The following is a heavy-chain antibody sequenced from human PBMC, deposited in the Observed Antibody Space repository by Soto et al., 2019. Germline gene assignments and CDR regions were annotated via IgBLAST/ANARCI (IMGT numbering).Heavy chain of an antibody. D-gene: IGHD3-22*01. V-gene: IGHV1-69*01. CDR3: ARDGGYYDSSGYGIFDY. CDR2: IIPIFSTA. J-gene: IGHJ4*02. CDR1: GGTFSSYA. Sequence: QVQLVQSGAEVKKPGSSVKVSCKASGGTFSSYAISWVRQAPGQGLEWMGGIIPIFSTANYAQKFQGRVTITADESTSTAYMELSSLRSEDTAVYYCARDGGYYDSSGYGIFDYWGQGTLVTVSS.